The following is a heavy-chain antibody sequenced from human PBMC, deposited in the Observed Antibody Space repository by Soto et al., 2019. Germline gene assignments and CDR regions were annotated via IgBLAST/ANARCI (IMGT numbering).Heavy chain of an antibody. Sequence: QVQLVQSGAEVKKPGASVKVSCKASGYTFTSYGISWVRQAPGQGLEWMGWISAYNGNTNYAQKLQGRVTMTTDTSTSTAYMGLRSLRSDDTAVYYCARDTRIAAAGYVDAGAFDYWGQGTLVTVSS. CDR2: ISAYNGNT. CDR3: ARDTRIAAAGYVDAGAFDY. D-gene: IGHD6-13*01. CDR1: GYTFTSYG. V-gene: IGHV1-18*01. J-gene: IGHJ4*02.